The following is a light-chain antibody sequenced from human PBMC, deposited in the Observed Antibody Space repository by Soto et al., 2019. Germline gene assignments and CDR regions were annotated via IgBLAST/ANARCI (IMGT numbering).Light chain of an antibody. CDR3: ASHTSSGTWV. J-gene: IGLJ3*02. V-gene: IGLV2-14*01. Sequence: QSALTQAASASGSPGQSITISCSGTSSDVGAYDFVSWYQQHPRKAPRLIIFQVTNRPSGVSSRFSGSKSGNTASLTISGLQAEDEADYYCASHTSSGTWVFGGGTKVTVL. CDR1: SSDVGAYDF. CDR2: QVT.